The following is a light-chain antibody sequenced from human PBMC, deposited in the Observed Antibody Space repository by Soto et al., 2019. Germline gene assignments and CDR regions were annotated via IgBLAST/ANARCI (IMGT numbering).Light chain of an antibody. J-gene: IGKJ1*01. Sequence: EIVLTQSPGTLSLSPGERATLSCRASQSVSSSYLAWYQQHPRQPPRLLMSGTSNRATGTPDRFSGSGSGTDFTLPISSLHPDDFATYYCQQYNSYSPTFGQGTKVDIK. CDR2: GTS. CDR1: QSVSSSY. CDR3: QQYNSYSPT. V-gene: IGKV3-20*01.